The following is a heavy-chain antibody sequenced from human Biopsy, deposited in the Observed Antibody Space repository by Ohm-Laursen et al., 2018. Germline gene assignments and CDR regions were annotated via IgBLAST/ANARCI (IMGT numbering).Heavy chain of an antibody. CDR2: ISGSGVTK. J-gene: IGHJ4*02. D-gene: IGHD3-10*01. Sequence: SLRLSCAASGFTFGDYYMSWIRQAPGKGLEWLSYISGSGVTKMYADSVKGRFTVFRDNAKNSLYLEMNNLTAEDTAVYYCATDGAGSYNENWGQGTLVSVSS. CDR1: GFTFGDYY. V-gene: IGHV3-11*01. CDR3: ATDGAGSYNEN.